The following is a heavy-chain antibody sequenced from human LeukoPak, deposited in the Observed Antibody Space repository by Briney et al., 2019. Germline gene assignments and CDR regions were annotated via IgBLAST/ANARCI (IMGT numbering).Heavy chain of an antibody. CDR3: ARHEETYYYDSWEFDY. CDR2: INHSGTT. CDR1: GGSFSGYY. V-gene: IGHV4-34*01. Sequence: SETLSLTCAVYGGSFSGYYWSWIRQPPGKGLEWIGEINHSGTTNYNTSLKSRVTISVDTSKNQFSLKLTSVTAADTAVYYCARHEETYYYDSWEFDYWGQGTLVTVSS. D-gene: IGHD3-22*01. J-gene: IGHJ4*02.